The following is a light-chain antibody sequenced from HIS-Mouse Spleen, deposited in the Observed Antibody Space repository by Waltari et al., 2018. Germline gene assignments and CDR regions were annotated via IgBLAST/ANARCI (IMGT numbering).Light chain of an antibody. J-gene: IGLJ1*01. CDR3: SSYAGSNNYV. V-gene: IGLV2-8*01. CDR2: EVS. CDR1: SRHVGGYNY. Sequence: QSALTQPPSASGSPGQSVTISCTGTSRHVGGYNYFSWYQQHPGKAPKLMIYEVSKRPSGVPDRFSGSKSGNTASLTVSGLQAEDEADYYCSSYAGSNNYVFGTGTKVTVL.